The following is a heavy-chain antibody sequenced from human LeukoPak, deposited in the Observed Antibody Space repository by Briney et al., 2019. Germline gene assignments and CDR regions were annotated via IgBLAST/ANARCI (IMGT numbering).Heavy chain of an antibody. J-gene: IGHJ3*02. CDR2: ISGSGGST. Sequence: PGGSLRLSCAASGFTFSSYAMSWVRQAPGKGLEWVSAISGSGGSTYYADSVKGRFTISRDNSKNTLYLQMNSLRAEDTAVYYCATDIVVVPAASQDAFDIRGQGTMVTVSS. V-gene: IGHV3-23*01. CDR3: ATDIVVVPAASQDAFDI. CDR1: GFTFSSYA. D-gene: IGHD2-2*01.